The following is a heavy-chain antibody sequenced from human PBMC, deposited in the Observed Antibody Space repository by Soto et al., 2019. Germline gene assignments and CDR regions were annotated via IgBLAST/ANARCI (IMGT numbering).Heavy chain of an antibody. Sequence: SVKVSCKASGGTFSSYTISWVRQAPGQGLEWMGRIIPILGIANYAQKFQGRVTITADKSTSTAYMELSSLRSEDTAVYYCARETGDPTGYYYYGMDGWGQGTTVTFSS. J-gene: IGHJ6*02. CDR2: IIPILGIA. D-gene: IGHD7-27*01. CDR1: GGTFSSYT. CDR3: ARETGDPTGYYYYGMDG. V-gene: IGHV1-69*04.